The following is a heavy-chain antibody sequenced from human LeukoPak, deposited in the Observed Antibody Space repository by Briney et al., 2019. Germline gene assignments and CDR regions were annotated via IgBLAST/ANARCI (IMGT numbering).Heavy chain of an antibody. J-gene: IGHJ3*02. V-gene: IGHV3-33*03. Sequence: GGSLRLSCAASGYTFRRNGMHWVRQAPGKGLEWVAVIWYDGSKKYYGDSVRGRFTISRDNSKNTLYLQMNSLRAEDTAVYYCAKLYCGGDCYDAFDIWGQGTMVTVSS. CDR3: AKLYCGGDCYDAFDI. D-gene: IGHD2-21*01. CDR1: GYTFRRNG. CDR2: IWYDGSKK.